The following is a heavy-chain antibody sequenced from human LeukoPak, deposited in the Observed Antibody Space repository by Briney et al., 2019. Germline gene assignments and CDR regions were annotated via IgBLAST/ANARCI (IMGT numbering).Heavy chain of an antibody. CDR1: GASISSSY. Sequence: SETLSLTCTVSGASISSSYWSWIRQPPGKRLEWIGYIYYNGNTNSNPSLKSRVTISADTSKNRFSLKLSSVTAADTAINYCVRGNYDNRGYSNAFDIWGQGTMVTVSS. D-gene: IGHD3-22*01. CDR3: VRGNYDNRGYSNAFDI. V-gene: IGHV4-59*01. CDR2: IYYNGNT. J-gene: IGHJ3*02.